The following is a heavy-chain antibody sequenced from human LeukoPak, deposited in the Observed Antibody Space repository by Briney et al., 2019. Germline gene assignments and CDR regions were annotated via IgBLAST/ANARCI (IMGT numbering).Heavy chain of an antibody. CDR1: GFIFSDYY. J-gene: IGHJ4*02. CDR2: TSSSDAGT. D-gene: IGHD3-10*01. CDR3: AKDQHYGSGSYAFTFDY. Sequence: GGSLRLSCAASGFIFSDYYMTWIRQAPGKGLEWVAATSSSDAGTYHADSVKGRFTISRDNSKNTLYLQMNSLRAEDTAVYYCAKDQHYGSGSYAFTFDYWGQGTLVTVSS. V-gene: IGHV3-23*01.